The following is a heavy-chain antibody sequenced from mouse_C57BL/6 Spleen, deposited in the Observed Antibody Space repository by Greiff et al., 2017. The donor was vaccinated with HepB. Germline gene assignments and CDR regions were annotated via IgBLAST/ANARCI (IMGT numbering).Heavy chain of an antibody. V-gene: IGHV3-6*01. CDR2: ISYDGSN. Sequence: EVKLVESGPGLVKPSQSLSLTCSVTGYSITSGYYWNWIRQFPGNKLEWMGYISYDGSNNYNPSLKNRISITRDTSKNQFFLKLNSVTTEDTATYYCARGPYGYDDYAMDYWGQGTSVTVSS. CDR1: GYSITSGYY. J-gene: IGHJ4*01. D-gene: IGHD2-2*01. CDR3: ARGPYGYDDYAMDY.